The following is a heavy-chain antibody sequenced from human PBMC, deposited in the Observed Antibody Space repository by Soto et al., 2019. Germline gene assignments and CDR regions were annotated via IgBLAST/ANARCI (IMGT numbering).Heavy chain of an antibody. CDR2: IPYDGGTT. CDR3: AKGHLGLVQPPRLDY. J-gene: IGHJ4*02. Sequence: QMQLVESGGGVVQPGGSLRLSCAASGFAFSSYAMHWVRQAPGKGLELLAVIPYDGGTTYYAESVKGRFTISRDNAKNTVFLHMSSVGVENTAVYSSAKGHLGLVQPPRLDYWCKGNLVTISS. D-gene: IGHD5-12*01. V-gene: IGHV3-30*18. CDR1: GFAFSSYA.